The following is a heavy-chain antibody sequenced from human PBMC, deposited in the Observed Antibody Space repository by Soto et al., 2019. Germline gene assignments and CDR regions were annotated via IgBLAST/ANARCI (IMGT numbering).Heavy chain of an antibody. J-gene: IGHJ4*02. CDR3: ARVDLNYYDSSGYRY. CDR1: GGTFSSYA. D-gene: IGHD3-22*01. CDR2: IIPIFGTA. V-gene: IGHV1-69*13. Sequence: GASVKVSCKASGGTFSSYAISWVRQAPGQGLEWMGGIIPIFGTANYAQKFQGRATITADESTSTAYMELSSLRSEDTAVYYCARVDLNYYDSSGYRYWGQGNTVTV.